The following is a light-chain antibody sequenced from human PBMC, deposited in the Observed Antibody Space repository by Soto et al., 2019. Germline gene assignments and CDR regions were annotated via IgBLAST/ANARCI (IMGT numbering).Light chain of an antibody. J-gene: IGKJ1*01. Sequence: EIVMTQSPVTLSVSPGERATLSCRASQSLSSNLAWYQQKPGQAPRLLIYGASTRATGIPAGFSGSGSGTEFTLTISSLQSEDFAVYYCQQYNNWPQTFGQGTKVDIK. CDR1: QSLSSN. CDR2: GAS. V-gene: IGKV3-15*01. CDR3: QQYNNWPQT.